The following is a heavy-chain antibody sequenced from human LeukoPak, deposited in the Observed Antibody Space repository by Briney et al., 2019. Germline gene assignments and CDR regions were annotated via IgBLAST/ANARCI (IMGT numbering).Heavy chain of an antibody. CDR2: ISGSGGST. D-gene: IGHD3-16*01. V-gene: IGHV3-23*01. CDR3: ASDLVWGSLDY. CDR1: GFTFSSYG. Sequence: GGTLRLSCAASGFTFSSYGMSWVRQAPGKGLEWVSAISGSGGSTYYADSVKGRFTISRDNSKNTLYLQMNSLRAEDTAVYYCASDLVWGSLDYWGQGTLVTVSS. J-gene: IGHJ4*02.